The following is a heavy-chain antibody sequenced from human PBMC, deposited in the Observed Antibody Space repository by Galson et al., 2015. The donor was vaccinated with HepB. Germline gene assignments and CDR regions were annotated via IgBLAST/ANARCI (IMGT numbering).Heavy chain of an antibody. J-gene: IGHJ4*02. V-gene: IGHV3-23*01. Sequence: SLRLSCAASGFTFSSYAMSWVRQAPGKGLEWVSAISGSGGSTYYADSVKGRFTISRDNSKNTLYLQMNSLRAEDTAVYYCAKDFTYCGGDCYSGDFDYWGQGTLVTVSS. CDR3: AKDFTYCGGDCYSGDFDY. CDR2: ISGSGGST. CDR1: GFTFSSYA. D-gene: IGHD2-21*01.